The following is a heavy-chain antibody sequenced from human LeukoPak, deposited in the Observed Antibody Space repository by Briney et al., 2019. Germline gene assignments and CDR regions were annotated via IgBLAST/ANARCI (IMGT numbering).Heavy chain of an antibody. Sequence: ASVKVSCKASGYTFTGYYMHWVRQAPGQGLEWMGWINPNSGGTNYAQKFRGRVTMTRDTSISTAYMELSRLRSDDTAVYYCARAPPTKAIVNFDYWGQGTLVTVSS. CDR2: INPNSGGT. D-gene: IGHD3-16*02. V-gene: IGHV1-2*02. J-gene: IGHJ4*02. CDR3: ARAPPTKAIVNFDY. CDR1: GYTFTGYY.